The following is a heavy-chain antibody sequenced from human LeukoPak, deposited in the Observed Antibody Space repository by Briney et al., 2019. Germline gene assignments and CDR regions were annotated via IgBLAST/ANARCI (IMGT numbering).Heavy chain of an antibody. J-gene: IGHJ5*02. CDR3: AIRDKKIDSSGFVRFDP. Sequence: SVRVSCKASGYTFTGYYMHWVRQAPGQGLEWMGRIIPILGIANYAQKFQGRVTITADKSTSTAYMELSSLRSEDTAVYYCAIRDKKIDSSGFVRFDPWGQGTLVTVSS. D-gene: IGHD3-22*01. CDR1: GYTFTGYY. CDR2: IIPILGIA. V-gene: IGHV1-69*02.